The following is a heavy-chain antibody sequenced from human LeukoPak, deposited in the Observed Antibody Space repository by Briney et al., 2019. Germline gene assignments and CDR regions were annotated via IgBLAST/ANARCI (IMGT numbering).Heavy chain of an antibody. Sequence: PGGSLRLACAASGFTFSSYSMSWVRQAPGKGLEWVSAISGSGGSTYYADSVKGRFTISRDNSKNTLYLQMNSLRAEDTAVYYCAKDILLWFGELPGSFDYWGQGTLVTVSS. V-gene: IGHV3-23*01. CDR3: AKDILLWFGELPGSFDY. CDR2: ISGSGGST. J-gene: IGHJ4*02. D-gene: IGHD3-10*01. CDR1: GFTFSSYS.